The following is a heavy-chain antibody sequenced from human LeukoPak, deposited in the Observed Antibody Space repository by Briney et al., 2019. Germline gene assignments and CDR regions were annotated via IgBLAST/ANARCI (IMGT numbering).Heavy chain of an antibody. CDR2: ISGSGGST. V-gene: IGHV3-23*01. Sequence: GGSLRLSCAASGFTFSSYAMSWVRQAPGKGLEWVSAISGSGGSTYYADSVKGRFTISRDNSKNTLYLQMNSLRAEDTAVYYCAKANRITMLVVVTTLGYWGQGTLVTVSS. D-gene: IGHD3-22*01. J-gene: IGHJ4*02. CDR3: AKANRITMLVVVTTLGY. CDR1: GFTFSSYA.